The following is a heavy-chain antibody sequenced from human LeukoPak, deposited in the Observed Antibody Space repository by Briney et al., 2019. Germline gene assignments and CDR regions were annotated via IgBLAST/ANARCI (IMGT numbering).Heavy chain of an antibody. CDR3: ARDTVTTVGWFDP. D-gene: IGHD4-17*01. J-gene: IGHJ5*02. CDR1: GYTFTSYG. V-gene: IGHV1-18*01. CDR2: ISAYNGNT. Sequence: GASVKVSCKASGYTFTSYGISWVRQAPGQGLGWMGWISAYNGNTNCAQKLQGRVTMTTDTSTSTAYMELRSLRPDDTAVYYCARDTVTTVGWFDPWGQGTLVTVSS.